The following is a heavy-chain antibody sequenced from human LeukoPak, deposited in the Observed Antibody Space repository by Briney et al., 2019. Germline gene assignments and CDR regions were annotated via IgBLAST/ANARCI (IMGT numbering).Heavy chain of an antibody. J-gene: IGHJ4*02. Sequence: GGSLRLSCAASGFTFSSYAMSWVRQAPGKGLEWVSTISGSGGSTYYADSVKGRFTISRDNSKDTLYLQMNSLRAEDTAVYYCAKDLASDYYDSSGYYPSFDYWGQGTLATVSS. D-gene: IGHD3-22*01. CDR3: AKDLASDYYDSSGYYPSFDY. CDR2: ISGSGGST. V-gene: IGHV3-23*01. CDR1: GFTFSSYA.